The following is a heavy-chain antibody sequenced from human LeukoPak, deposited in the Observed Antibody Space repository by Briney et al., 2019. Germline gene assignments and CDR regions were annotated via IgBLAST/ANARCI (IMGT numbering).Heavy chain of an antibody. V-gene: IGHV3-21*01. Sequence: GESLRLSCAASGFTFSSYSMNWVRQAPGKGLEWVSSISSSSSYIYYADSVKGRFNISRDKAKSSLYLQMNSLRAEDTAVYYCARDYVYSYGSDYWGQGTLVTVSS. CDR3: ARDYVYSYGSDY. CDR2: ISSSSSYI. CDR1: GFTFSSYS. J-gene: IGHJ4*02. D-gene: IGHD5-18*01.